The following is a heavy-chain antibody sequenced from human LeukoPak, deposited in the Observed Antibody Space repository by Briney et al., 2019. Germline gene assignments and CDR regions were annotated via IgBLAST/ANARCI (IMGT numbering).Heavy chain of an antibody. D-gene: IGHD2-2*02. Sequence: NGSGPTLVRPTQTLTLTCTFSGFSLTTNGVAVGWIRQPPGKALEWLALIFWNEGKRYGPSLQSRLTITKDTSKNQVVLTMTNLDPVDTATYYCAHSYPRCSTSTCYSYFDDWGQGTLVTVSS. V-gene: IGHV2-5*01. CDR3: AHSYPRCSTSTCYSYFDD. CDR2: IFWNEGK. CDR1: GFSLTTNGVA. J-gene: IGHJ4*02.